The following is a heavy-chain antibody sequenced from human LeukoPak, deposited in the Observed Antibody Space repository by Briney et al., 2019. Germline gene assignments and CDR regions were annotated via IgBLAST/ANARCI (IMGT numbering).Heavy chain of an antibody. CDR2: ISSSSSYI. V-gene: IGHV3-21*01. J-gene: IGHJ4*02. D-gene: IGHD5-18*01. CDR3: ARDRGSYGYWIDY. CDR1: GFTFSSYS. Sequence: PGGSLRLSCAASGFTFSSYSMNWVRQAPGKGLEWVSSISSSSSYIYYADSVKVRFAISRDNAKNSLSLQMHSLRAEDTAVYYCARDRGSYGYWIDYWGQGTLVTVSS.